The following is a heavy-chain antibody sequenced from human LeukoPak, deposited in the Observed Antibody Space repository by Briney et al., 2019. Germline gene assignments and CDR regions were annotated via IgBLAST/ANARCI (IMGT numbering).Heavy chain of an antibody. V-gene: IGHV1-2*02. CDR2: INPNSGGT. CDR1: GYTFTGCY. CDR3: ARATSGSYGDFDY. Sequence: ASVQVSCKASGYTFTGCYMHWVRQAPGQGLEWMGWINPNSGGTNYAQKFQGRVTMTRDTSISTAYMELSRLRSDDTAVYYCARATSGSYGDFDYWGQGTLVTVSS. D-gene: IGHD1-26*01. J-gene: IGHJ4*02.